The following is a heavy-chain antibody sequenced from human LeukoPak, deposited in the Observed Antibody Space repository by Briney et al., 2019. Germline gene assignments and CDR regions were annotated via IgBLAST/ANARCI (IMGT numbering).Heavy chain of an antibody. V-gene: IGHV1-2*02. D-gene: IGHD6-19*01. CDR2: INPNSGGT. CDR3: ARGPVTGTDY. Sequence: TFXVXXMHWVRXAXGQGFEWMGWINPNSGGTIYAQKFQGRVTITGDTSISTVYMELSSLRSDDTAVYYCARGPVTGTDYWGQGTLVTVSS. CDR1: TFXVXX. J-gene: IGHJ4*02.